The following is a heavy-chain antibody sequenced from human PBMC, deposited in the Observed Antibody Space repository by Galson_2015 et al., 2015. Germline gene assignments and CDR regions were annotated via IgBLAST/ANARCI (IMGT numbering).Heavy chain of an antibody. CDR1: GYTFTSYA. Sequence: SVKVSCKASGYTFTSYAMNWVRQAPGQGLEWMGWINTNTGNPTYAQGFTGRFVFSLDTSVSTAYLQISSLEAEDTAVYYCARMIRGVRSYYYYGMDVWGQGTTVTVSS. D-gene: IGHD3-10*01. J-gene: IGHJ6*02. CDR2: INTNTGNP. V-gene: IGHV7-4-1*02. CDR3: ARMIRGVRSYYYYGMDV.